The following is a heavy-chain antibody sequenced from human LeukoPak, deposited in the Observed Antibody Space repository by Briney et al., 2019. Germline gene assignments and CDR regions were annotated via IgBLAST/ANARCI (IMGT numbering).Heavy chain of an antibody. D-gene: IGHD1-26*01. Sequence: GGSLRLSCAASGFTFSSYAMSWVRQAPGKGLEWVSAISTSGGSSYYADSAKGRFTISRDNSKNTLYLQMNSLRAEDTAVYYCAKDLGAGSGPYPFDYWGQGTLVTVSS. CDR1: GFTFSSYA. V-gene: IGHV3-23*01. J-gene: IGHJ4*02. CDR3: AKDLGAGSGPYPFDY. CDR2: ISTSGGSS.